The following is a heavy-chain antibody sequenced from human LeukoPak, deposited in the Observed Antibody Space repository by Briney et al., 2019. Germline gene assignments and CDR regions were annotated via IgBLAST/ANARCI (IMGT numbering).Heavy chain of an antibody. CDR2: IIPIFGIA. D-gene: IGHD4-23*01. V-gene: IGHV1-69*04. J-gene: IGHJ6*02. CDR3: ARGTTVVEAYGMDV. CDR1: GGTFSSYA. Sequence: ASVKVSCTASGGTFSSYAISWVRQAPGQGLEWMGRIIPIFGIANYAQKFQGRVTITADKSTSTAYMELSSLRSEDTAVYYCARGTTVVEAYGMDVWGQGTRVTVSS.